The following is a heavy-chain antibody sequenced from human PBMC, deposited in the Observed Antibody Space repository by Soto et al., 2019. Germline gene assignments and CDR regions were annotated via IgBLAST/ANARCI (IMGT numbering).Heavy chain of an antibody. CDR1: GYTFTSYY. Sequence: ASVKVSCKASGYTFTSYYMHWVRQAPGQGLEWMGIINPSGGSTSYAQKFQGRVTMTRDTSTSTVYMELSSLRSEDTAVYYCARDRGSVGATTWPAFGYWGQGTLVTVSS. V-gene: IGHV1-46*01. CDR2: INPSGGST. J-gene: IGHJ4*02. D-gene: IGHD1-26*01. CDR3: ARDRGSVGATTWPAFGY.